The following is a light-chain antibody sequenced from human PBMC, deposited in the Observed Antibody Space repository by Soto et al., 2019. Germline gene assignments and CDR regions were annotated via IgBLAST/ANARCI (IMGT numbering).Light chain of an antibody. CDR1: NIGSKS. J-gene: IGLJ2*01. CDR2: YDS. CDR3: QVWDSSSAYVV. V-gene: IGLV3-21*04. Sequence: ELTQPPSVSVAPGKTARITCGGNNIGSKSVHWYQQKPGQAPVLVIYYDSDRPSGIPERFSGSNSGNTATLTISRVEAGDEADYYCQVWDSSSAYVVFGGGTKLTVL.